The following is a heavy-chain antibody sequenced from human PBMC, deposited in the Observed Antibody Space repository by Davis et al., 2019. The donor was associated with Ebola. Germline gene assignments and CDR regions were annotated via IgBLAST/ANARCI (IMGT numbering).Heavy chain of an antibody. CDR2: IYYSGST. D-gene: IGHD3-22*01. CDR1: GGSISSGDYY. CDR3: ARRGVFYDSSGYYHNVFDY. J-gene: IGHJ4*02. Sequence: SETLSLTCTVSGGSISSGDYYWSWIRQPPGKGLEWIGYIYYSGSTNYNPSLKSRVTISVDTSKNQFSLKLSSVTAADTAVYYCARRGVFYDSSGYYHNVFDYWGQGTLVTVSS. V-gene: IGHV4-61*08.